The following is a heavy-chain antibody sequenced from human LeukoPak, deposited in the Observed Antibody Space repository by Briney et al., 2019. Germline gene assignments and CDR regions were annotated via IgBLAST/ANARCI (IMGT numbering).Heavy chain of an antibody. CDR2: IYYIGGT. CDR3: ARGSGYYDILTGPDDYYGMDV. J-gene: IGHJ6*02. D-gene: IGHD3-9*01. CDR1: GGSISSYY. V-gene: IGHV4-59*01. Sequence: SETLSLTCTVSGGSISSYYWSWIRQPPGKGLEWIGYIYYIGGTNYNPSLKSRVTISVDTSKHQFSLKLSSVTAADTAVYYCARGSGYYDILTGPDDYYGMDVWGQGTTVTVSS.